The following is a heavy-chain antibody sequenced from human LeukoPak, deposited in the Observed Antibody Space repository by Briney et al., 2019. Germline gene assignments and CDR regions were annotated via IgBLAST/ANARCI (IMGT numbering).Heavy chain of an antibody. CDR1: GFTFDDYG. CDR2: INWNGGST. V-gene: IGHV3-20*04. CDR3: ARPGGYYDSSGYYYELDYFDY. J-gene: IGHJ4*02. D-gene: IGHD3-22*01. Sequence: GGSLRLSCAASGFTFDDYGMSWVRQAPGEGLEWVSGINWNGGSTGYADSVKGRFTISRDNAKNSLYLQMNSLRAEDTALYYCARPGGYYDSSGYYYELDYFDYWGQGTLVTVSS.